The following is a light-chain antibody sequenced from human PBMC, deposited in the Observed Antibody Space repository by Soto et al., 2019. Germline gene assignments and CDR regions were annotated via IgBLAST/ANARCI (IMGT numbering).Light chain of an antibody. J-gene: IGKJ2*01. CDR1: QSISSN. CDR3: QQYHNWPYT. Sequence: EIVMTQSPATLSVSPGERATLSCRASQSISSNLAWYQQKPGQAPRLLFYGASTRATGIPARFSGSGSGTEFTLTISSPQSEDFAVYYCQQYHNWPYTFGQGTKLEI. CDR2: GAS. V-gene: IGKV3-15*01.